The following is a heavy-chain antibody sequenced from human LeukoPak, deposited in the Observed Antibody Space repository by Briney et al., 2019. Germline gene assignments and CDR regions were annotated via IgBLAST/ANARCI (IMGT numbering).Heavy chain of an antibody. CDR1: GFTFSSYA. Sequence: PGGSLRLSCAASGFTFSSYAMHWVRQAPGKGLEYVSAISSNGGSTYYANSVKGRFTISRDNSKNTLYLQMGSLRAEDMAVYYCARGGYCSSTSRYARLFDYWGQGTLVTVSS. J-gene: IGHJ4*02. CDR2: ISSNGGST. V-gene: IGHV3-64*01. CDR3: ARGGYCSSTSRYARLFDY. D-gene: IGHD2-2*01.